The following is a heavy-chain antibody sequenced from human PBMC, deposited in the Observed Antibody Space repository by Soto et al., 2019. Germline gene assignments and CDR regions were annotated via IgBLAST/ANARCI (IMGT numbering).Heavy chain of an antibody. CDR1: GFTFSSYA. V-gene: IGHV3-30-3*01. CDR3: ARALPAADY. Sequence: GGSLRLSCAASGFTFSSYAMHWVRQAPGKGLEWVAVISYDGSNKYYADSVKGRFTISRDNSKNTLYLQMNSLRAEDTAVYYCARALPAADYWGQGTLVTVSS. CDR2: ISYDGSNK. J-gene: IGHJ4*02.